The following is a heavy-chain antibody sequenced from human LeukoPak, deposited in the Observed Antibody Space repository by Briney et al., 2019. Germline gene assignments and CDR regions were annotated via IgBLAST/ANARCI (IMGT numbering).Heavy chain of an antibody. CDR2: INSDGSST. Sequence: GGSLRLSCAASGFTFSNAWMSWVRQAPGKGLVWVSRINSDGSSTSYADSVKGRFTISRDNARNTLYLQMNSLRAEDTAVYYCARDQQWLVQELSYWGQGTLVTVSS. V-gene: IGHV3-74*01. D-gene: IGHD6-19*01. J-gene: IGHJ4*02. CDR3: ARDQQWLVQELSY. CDR1: GFTFSNAW.